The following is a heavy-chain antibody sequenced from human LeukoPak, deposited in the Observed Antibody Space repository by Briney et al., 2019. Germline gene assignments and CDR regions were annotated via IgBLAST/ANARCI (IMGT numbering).Heavy chain of an antibody. CDR1: GYTFTGYY. CDR3: ARSMVRGVIINWFDP. CDR2: INPNSGGT. V-gene: IGHV1-2*02. D-gene: IGHD3-10*01. J-gene: IGHJ5*02. Sequence: ASVKVSCTASGYTFTGYYMHWVRQAPGQGLEWMGWINPNSGGTNYAQKFQGRVTMTRDTSISTAYMELSRLRSDDTAVYYCARSMVRGVIINWFDPWGQGTLVTVSS.